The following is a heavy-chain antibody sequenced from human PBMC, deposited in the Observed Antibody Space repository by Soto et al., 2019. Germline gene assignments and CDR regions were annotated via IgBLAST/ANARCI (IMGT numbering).Heavy chain of an antibody. V-gene: IGHV3-15*01. Sequence: GGSLRLSCAASGFTFSNAWMSWVRQAPGKGLEWVGRIKSKTDGGTTDYAAPVKGRFTISRDDSKNTLYLQMNSLKTEDTAVYYCTTHQSIPYYDFWSGYQYYFDYWGQGTLVTVSS. D-gene: IGHD3-3*01. CDR3: TTHQSIPYYDFWSGYQYYFDY. CDR2: IKSKTDGGTT. CDR1: GFTFSNAW. J-gene: IGHJ4*02.